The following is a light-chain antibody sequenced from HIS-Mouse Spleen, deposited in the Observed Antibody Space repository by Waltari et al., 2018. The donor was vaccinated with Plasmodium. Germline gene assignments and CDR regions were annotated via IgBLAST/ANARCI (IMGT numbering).Light chain of an antibody. V-gene: IGLV3-10*01. Sequence: SYELTQPPSVSVSPGKTARITCSGDALPKKYAYWYQQKSGQAPGLVSYEDSKRTSGVPDGLSGSSSGTRATVTISGAQVEDEADYYWYSTDSSGNHRVFGGGTKLTVL. CDR2: EDS. CDR3: YSTDSSGNHRV. J-gene: IGLJ3*02. CDR1: ALPKKY.